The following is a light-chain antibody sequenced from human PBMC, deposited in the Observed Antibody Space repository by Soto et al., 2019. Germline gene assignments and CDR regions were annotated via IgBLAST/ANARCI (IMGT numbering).Light chain of an antibody. Sequence: QSVLTQAPSVSGAPGQRVTISCTGSSSNIGAGYDVHWYQQLPGTAPKLLIYGNSNRPSGVPDRFSGSKSGTSASLAITGLQAEDEADYYCQSYDSSLSAVFGGGTKVTVL. J-gene: IGLJ2*01. V-gene: IGLV1-40*01. CDR3: QSYDSSLSAV. CDR2: GNS. CDR1: SSNIGAGYD.